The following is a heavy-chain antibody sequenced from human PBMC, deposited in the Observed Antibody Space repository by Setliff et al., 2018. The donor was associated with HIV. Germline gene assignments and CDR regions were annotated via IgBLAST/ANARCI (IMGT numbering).Heavy chain of an antibody. CDR2: ISTNTGNP. Sequence: GASVKVSCKASGYTFTSYAMNWVRQAPGQGLEWIGRISTNTGNPTYAQGFTGRFVFSLDTSVSTAYLQISSLKAEDTAVYYCARKQSWSSGGEAFDIWGQGTMVTVSS. J-gene: IGHJ3*02. D-gene: IGHD2-8*01. V-gene: IGHV7-4-1*02. CDR1: GYTFTSYA. CDR3: ARKQSWSSGGEAFDI.